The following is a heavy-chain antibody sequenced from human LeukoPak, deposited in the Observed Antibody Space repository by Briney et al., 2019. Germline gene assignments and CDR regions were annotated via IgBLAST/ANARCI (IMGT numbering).Heavy chain of an antibody. V-gene: IGHV4-61*08. Sequence: ETLSLTCTVSGGSLNSGGNYWSWIRQPPGKGLEWIACIYYRGSVNYNPSLKSRVTISIDTSKNQFTLKLSSVTAGDTAVYYCARDSSCSGGTCYDTWGQGTLVTVSS. D-gene: IGHD2-15*01. J-gene: IGHJ5*02. CDR3: ARDSSCSGGTCYDT. CDR1: GGSLNSGGNY. CDR2: IYYRGSV.